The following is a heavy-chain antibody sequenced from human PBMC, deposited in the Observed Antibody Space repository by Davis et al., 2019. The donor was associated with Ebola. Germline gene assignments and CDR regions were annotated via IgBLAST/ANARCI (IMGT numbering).Heavy chain of an antibody. D-gene: IGHD3-10*01. V-gene: IGHV4-38-2*02. Sequence: SETLSLTCTVSGYSISSGYYWSWIRQPPGKGLEWIGAINHSGSTNYNPSLKSRVTISVDTSKNQFSLKLSSVTAADTAVYHCARDGYYGSGSYFDYWGQGTLVTVSS. CDR1: GYSISSGYY. CDR3: ARDGYYGSGSYFDY. J-gene: IGHJ4*02. CDR2: INHSGST.